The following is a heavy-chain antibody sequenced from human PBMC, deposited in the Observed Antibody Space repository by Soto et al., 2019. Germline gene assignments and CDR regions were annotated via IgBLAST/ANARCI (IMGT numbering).Heavy chain of an antibody. Sequence: ASVKVSCKASGYTFTSYAMHWVRQAPGQRLECMGWINAGNGNTKYSQKFQGRVTITRDTSASTAYMELSSLRYEDTAFYYCARERISMVRGAPFYWGQGTLVTVSS. J-gene: IGHJ4*02. CDR2: INAGNGNT. CDR3: ARERISMVRGAPFY. CDR1: GYTFTSYA. V-gene: IGHV1-3*01. D-gene: IGHD3-10*01.